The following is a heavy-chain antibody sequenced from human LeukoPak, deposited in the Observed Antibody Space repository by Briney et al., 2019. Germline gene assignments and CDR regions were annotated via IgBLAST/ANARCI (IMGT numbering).Heavy chain of an antibody. CDR1: GGSISSYY. D-gene: IGHD3-10*01. CDR3: ARATMGNYYYYYYMDV. J-gene: IGHJ6*03. V-gene: IGHV4-4*07. CDR2: IYTSGST. Sequence: KPSETLSLTCTVSGGSISSYYWSWIRQPAGKGLEWIGRIYTSGSTNYNPSLKSRVTISVDTSKNQFSLKLSSVTAADTAVYYCARATMGNYYYYYYMDVWGKGTTVTVSS.